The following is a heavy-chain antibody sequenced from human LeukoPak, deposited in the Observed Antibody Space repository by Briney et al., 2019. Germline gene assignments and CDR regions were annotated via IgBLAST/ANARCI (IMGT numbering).Heavy chain of an antibody. CDR2: IVVGSGNT. V-gene: IGHV1-58*02. Sequence: SVKVSCKASGFTFTSSAMQWVRRARGQRLEWIGWIVVGSGNTNYAQKFQERVTITRDMSTSTAYMELSSLRSEDTAVYYCAAERYGGNSTTQTDYWGQGTLVTVSS. J-gene: IGHJ4*02. CDR3: AAERYGGNSTTQTDY. D-gene: IGHD4-23*01. CDR1: GFTFTSSA.